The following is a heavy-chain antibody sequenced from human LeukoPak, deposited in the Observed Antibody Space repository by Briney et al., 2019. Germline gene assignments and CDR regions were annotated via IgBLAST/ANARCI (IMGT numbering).Heavy chain of an antibody. CDR2: IRYDGSNK. Sequence: GGSLRLSCAASGFTFSSYGMHWVRQAPGKGLEWVAFIRYDGSNKYYADSVKGRFTISRDNSKNTLYLQMNSLRPEDTAVYCCANLPVPAAISDYWGQGTLVTVSS. J-gene: IGHJ4*02. D-gene: IGHD2-2*01. CDR3: ANLPVPAAISDY. CDR1: GFTFSSYG. V-gene: IGHV3-30*02.